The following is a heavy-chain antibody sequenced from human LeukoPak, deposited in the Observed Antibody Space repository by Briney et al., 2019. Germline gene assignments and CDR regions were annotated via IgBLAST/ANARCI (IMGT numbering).Heavy chain of an antibody. CDR3: ARGGLTAGFDY. CDR2: INRDGSQI. Sequence: PGGSLRLSCAASGFTLSISWMTWVRQAPGKGLEWVTNINRDGSQIDYLDSVKGRFTISRDNANNALYLQMNSLRAEDTAVYYCARGGLTAGFDYWGQGTLVTVSS. V-gene: IGHV3-7*01. CDR1: GFTLSISW. J-gene: IGHJ4*02.